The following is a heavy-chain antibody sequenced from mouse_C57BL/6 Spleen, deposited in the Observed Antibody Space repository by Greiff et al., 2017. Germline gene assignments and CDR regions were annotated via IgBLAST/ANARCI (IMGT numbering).Heavy chain of an antibody. CDR2: IWSGGST. CDR3: AIYGNHYAMDY. CDR1: GFSLTSYG. V-gene: IGHV2-2*01. Sequence: QVQLKESGPGLVQPSQSLSITCTVSGFSLTSYGVHWVRQSPGKGLEWLGVIWSGGSTDYNEAFISRLGISKDNSKSHVFFKMNSLQADDTAIYYCAIYGNHYAMDYWGQGTSVTVSS. D-gene: IGHD2-1*01. J-gene: IGHJ4*01.